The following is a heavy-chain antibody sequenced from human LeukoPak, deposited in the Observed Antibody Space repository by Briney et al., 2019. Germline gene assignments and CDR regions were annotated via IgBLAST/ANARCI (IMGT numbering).Heavy chain of an antibody. CDR1: GFTFSSYD. V-gene: IGHV3-13*05. Sequence: GGSLRLSCAASGFTFSSYDMHWVRQATGKGLEWVSAIGTAGDPYYPGSVKGRFTISRENAKNSLYPQMNSLRAGDTAVYYCARGAGCSSTSCPIDYYGMDVWGKGTTVTVSS. D-gene: IGHD2-2*01. J-gene: IGHJ6*04. CDR2: IGTAGDP. CDR3: ARGAGCSSTSCPIDYYGMDV.